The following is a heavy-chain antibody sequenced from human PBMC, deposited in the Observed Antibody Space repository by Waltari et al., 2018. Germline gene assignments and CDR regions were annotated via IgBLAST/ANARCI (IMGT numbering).Heavy chain of an antibody. CDR1: GASITTYY. D-gene: IGHD2-15*01. Sequence: QVQLQESGPGLVKPSETLSLTCTVSGASITTYYYSWIRQSPGKGLQWIGPMYYTGTAYYNPSLKSRVTISLDTSKNQFSRSLTSVTIADTAVYYCASDYPAAHVFDYWGQGTVVAVSS. V-gene: IGHV4-59*01. CDR2: MYYTGTA. J-gene: IGHJ4*02. CDR3: ASDYPAAHVFDY.